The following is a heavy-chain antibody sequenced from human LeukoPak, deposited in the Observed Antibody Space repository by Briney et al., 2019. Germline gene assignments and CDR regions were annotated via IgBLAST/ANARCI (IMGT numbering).Heavy chain of an antibody. Sequence: PSETLSLTCTVSGYSISSGYCWGWVRQPPGKGLEWIGSIYHSGSTYYNPSLKSRVTISVDTSKNQFSLKLSSVTAADTAVYYCARGPRWEPPLGYWGQGTLVTVSS. J-gene: IGHJ4*02. V-gene: IGHV4-38-2*02. CDR2: IYHSGST. CDR1: GYSISSGYC. CDR3: ARGPRWEPPLGY. D-gene: IGHD1-14*01.